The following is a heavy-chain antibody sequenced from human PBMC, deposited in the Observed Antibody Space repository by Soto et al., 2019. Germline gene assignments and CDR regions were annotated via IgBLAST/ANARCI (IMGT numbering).Heavy chain of an antibody. CDR2: ISYDGSNK. CDR1: GFTFSSYG. Sequence: QVQLVESGGGVVQPGRSLRLSCAASGFTFSSYGMHWVRQAPGKGLVWVAVISYDGSNKYYADSVKGRFTISRDNSKNTLYLQMNSLRAEDTAVYYCAKDPIAYNWNYDYFDYWGQGTLVTVSS. CDR3: AKDPIAYNWNYDYFDY. J-gene: IGHJ4*02. V-gene: IGHV3-30*18. D-gene: IGHD1-7*01.